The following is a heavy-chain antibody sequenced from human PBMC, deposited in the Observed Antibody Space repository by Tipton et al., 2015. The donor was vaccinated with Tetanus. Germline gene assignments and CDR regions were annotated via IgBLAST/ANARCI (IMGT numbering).Heavy chain of an antibody. CDR3: TRHVVEAVPRWFDP. D-gene: IGHD2-2*01. CDR2: VYYDGSA. Sequence: TLSLTCTVSGDSISSSEYYWGWIRQPPGEGLEWIASVYYDGSAYTNPSLKSRIAISIDTSGSQFSLKVHSVTAADTAFYYCTRHVVEAVPRWFDPWGQGTLVTVSP. CDR1: GDSISSSEYY. J-gene: IGHJ5*02. V-gene: IGHV4-39*01.